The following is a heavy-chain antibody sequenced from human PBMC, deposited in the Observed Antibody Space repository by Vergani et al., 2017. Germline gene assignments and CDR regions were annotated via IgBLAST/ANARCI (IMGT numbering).Heavy chain of an antibody. V-gene: IGHV4-39*01. CDR3: ARHSIAVVPPAYYYYYGMDV. J-gene: IGHJ6*02. CDR2: IYYSGLT. CDR1: ADSISSGSYY. D-gene: IGHD6-19*01. Sequence: QVQLQESGPGLVKPSETLSLTCTVSADSISSGSYYWGWIRQPPGKSLEWIGSIYYSGLTYYNPSLKSRVAISVDTSKNQFSLKVTSVTAADTAVYYCARHSIAVVPPAYYYYYGMDVWGQGTTVTVSS.